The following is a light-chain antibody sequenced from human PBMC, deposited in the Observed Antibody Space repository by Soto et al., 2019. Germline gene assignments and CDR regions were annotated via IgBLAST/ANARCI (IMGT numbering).Light chain of an antibody. J-gene: IGKJ1*01. CDR1: QSVSTN. CDR2: FAP. CDR3: QQYDKWPRT. V-gene: IGKV3-15*01. Sequence: VMTQSPATLSVSPGERAALSCRASQSVSTNLAWYQQKPGQPPRLLIYFAPTRATAVPARLTAGGSGTEFTLTISSLQSDDLAVYYCQQYDKWPRTFGQGAKVDIK.